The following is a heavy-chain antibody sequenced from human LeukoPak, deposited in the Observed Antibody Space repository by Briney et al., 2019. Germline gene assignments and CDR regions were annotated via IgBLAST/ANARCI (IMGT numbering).Heavy chain of an antibody. CDR3: ARESGQQLGLHFDY. Sequence: GGSLRLSCAASGFIFSNYAMHWVRQAPGKGLEWVAVISYDGSNKYYADSVKGRFTISRDNSKNTLYLQMNSLRAEDTAVYYCARESGQQLGLHFDYWGQGTLVTVSS. V-gene: IGHV3-30*04. CDR1: GFIFSNYA. D-gene: IGHD6-13*01. J-gene: IGHJ4*02. CDR2: ISYDGSNK.